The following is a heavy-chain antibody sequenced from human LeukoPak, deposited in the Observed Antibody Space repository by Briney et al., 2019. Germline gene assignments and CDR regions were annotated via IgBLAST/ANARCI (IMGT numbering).Heavy chain of an antibody. Sequence: PSETPSLTCTLSGGSISIYRWSWIRQPAGKGLEWIGRIYISGSGSTNYNPSLKSRVTMSVDTSKNQFSLKLSSVTAADTAVYYCARDKRVAVAGTYIYYYYMDVWGNGTTVTISS. J-gene: IGHJ6*03. V-gene: IGHV4-4*07. CDR2: IYISGSGST. CDR1: GGSISIYR. D-gene: IGHD6-19*01. CDR3: ARDKRVAVAGTYIYYYYMDV.